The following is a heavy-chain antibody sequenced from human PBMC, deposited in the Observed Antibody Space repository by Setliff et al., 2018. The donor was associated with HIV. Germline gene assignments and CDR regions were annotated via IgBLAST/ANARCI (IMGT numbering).Heavy chain of an antibody. CDR3: ARGFLRSRRRWFDP. Sequence: KTSETLSLTCTVSGASISSYYWNWFRQPAGKGLESLGRIYTSGNMIYNPSLKSRVTMSADTSRNQLSLKLSPVTAADTAVYYCARGFLRSRRRWFDPWGQGTLVTAPQ. V-gene: IGHV4-4*07. CDR1: GASISSYY. CDR2: IYTSGNM. J-gene: IGHJ5*02. D-gene: IGHD4-17*01.